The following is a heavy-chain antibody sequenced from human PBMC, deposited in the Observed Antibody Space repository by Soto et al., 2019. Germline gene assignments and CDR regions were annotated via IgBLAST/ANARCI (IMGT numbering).Heavy chain of an antibody. CDR1: GYSFTSYW. CDR3: ARGYCTTTICDPWFDP. J-gene: IGHJ5*02. V-gene: IGHV5-51*01. Sequence: GESLKISCTGVGYSFTSYWIGWVRQMPGKGLEWMGIIYPGDSDTRYSPSFQGQVTISADKSITAAYLQWSSLKASDTAMYYCARGYCTTTICDPWFDPWGQGTLVTVSS. CDR2: IYPGDSDT. D-gene: IGHD2-2*01.